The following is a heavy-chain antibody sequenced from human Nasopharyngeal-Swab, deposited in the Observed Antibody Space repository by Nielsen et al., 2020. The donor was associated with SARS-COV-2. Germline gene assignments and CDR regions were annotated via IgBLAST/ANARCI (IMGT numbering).Heavy chain of an antibody. CDR1: GGTFSSYA. Sequence: SVKVSCKASGGTFSSYAISWVRQAPGQGLEWMGRIIPILGIANYAQKFQGRVTITRDTSASTAYMELSSLRSEDTAVYYCARNMVRGVITTGRFDPWGQGTLVTVSS. V-gene: IGHV1-69*04. CDR2: IIPILGIA. CDR3: ARNMVRGVITTGRFDP. D-gene: IGHD3-10*01. J-gene: IGHJ5*02.